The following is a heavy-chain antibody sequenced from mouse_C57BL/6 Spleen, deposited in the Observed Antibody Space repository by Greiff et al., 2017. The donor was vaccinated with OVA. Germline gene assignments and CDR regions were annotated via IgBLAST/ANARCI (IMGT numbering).Heavy chain of an antibody. J-gene: IGHJ1*03. V-gene: IGHV1-82*01. CDR1: GYAFSSSW. Sequence: VQLQESGPELVKPGASVKISCKASGYAFSSSWMNWVKQRPGKGLEWIGRIYPGDGDTNYNGKFKGKATLTADKSSSTAYMQLSSLTSEDSAVYFCARRTPWYFDVWGTGTTVTVSS. CDR3: ARRTPWYFDV. CDR2: IYPGDGDT.